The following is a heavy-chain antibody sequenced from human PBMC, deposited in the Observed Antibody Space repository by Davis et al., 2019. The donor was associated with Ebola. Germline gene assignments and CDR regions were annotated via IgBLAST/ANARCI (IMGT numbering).Heavy chain of an antibody. CDR3: AEIGGVNDY. CDR1: GYTFTSYY. CDR2: IIPILGTA. V-gene: IGHV1-69*08. D-gene: IGHD3-16*01. Sequence: SVKVSCKASGYTFTSYYMHWVRQAPGQGLEWMGRIIPILGTANYAQKFQGRVTITADKSTSTAYMELSSLRSEDTAVYYCAEIGGVNDYWGQGTLVTVSS. J-gene: IGHJ4*02.